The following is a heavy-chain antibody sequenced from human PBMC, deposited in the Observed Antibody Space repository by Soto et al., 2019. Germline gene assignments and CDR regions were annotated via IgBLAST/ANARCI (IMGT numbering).Heavy chain of an antibody. CDR1: GGSISSSSYY. V-gene: IGHV4-39*01. CDR3: ARRLRDYYGSGSYYHYGMDV. CDR2: IYYSGST. J-gene: IGHJ6*02. D-gene: IGHD3-10*01. Sequence: SETLSLTCTVSGGSISSSSYYWGWIRQPPGKGLEWIGSIYYSGSTYYNPSLKSRVTISVDTSKNQFSLKLSAVTAADTAVYYCARRLRDYYGSGSYYHYGMDVWGQGTTVTVSS.